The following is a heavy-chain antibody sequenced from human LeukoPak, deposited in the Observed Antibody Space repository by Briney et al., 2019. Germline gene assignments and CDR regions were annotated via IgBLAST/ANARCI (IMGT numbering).Heavy chain of an antibody. D-gene: IGHD3-10*01. CDR3: APGPGFGELSENWFDP. J-gene: IGHJ5*02. CDR1: GFKFDDYD. Sequence: PGGSLRLSCTASGFKFDDYDMSWVRQVPGKGLEWVSVIYSGGSTYYADSVKGRFTISRDNSKNTLYLQVNSLRAEDTAVYYCAPGPGFGELSENWFDPWGQGTLVTVSS. V-gene: IGHV3-53*01. CDR2: IYSGGST.